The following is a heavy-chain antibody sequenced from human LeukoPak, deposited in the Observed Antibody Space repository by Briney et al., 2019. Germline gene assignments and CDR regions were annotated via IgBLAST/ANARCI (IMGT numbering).Heavy chain of an antibody. Sequence: GGSLRLSCAASGFTFSSYGMSWVRQAPGKGLEWVSAISGSGGSTYYADSVKGRFTISRDNSKNTPYLQMNSLRAEDTAVYYCARDVVTYYMVYYYYYMDVWGKGTTVTVSS. D-gene: IGHD1-26*01. J-gene: IGHJ6*03. CDR1: GFTFSSYG. CDR2: ISGSGGST. CDR3: ARDVVTYYMVYYYYYMDV. V-gene: IGHV3-23*01.